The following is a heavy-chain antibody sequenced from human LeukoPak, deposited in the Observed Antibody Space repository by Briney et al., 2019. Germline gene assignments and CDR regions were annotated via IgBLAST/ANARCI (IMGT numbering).Heavy chain of an antibody. CDR3: ARQSFAPFQVGPETPIES. Sequence: PSETLSLTCTVSGGSISSYSWNWVRQPPGKGLEWIGYIYYSGSTNYNPSLKSRVTISVDASKGHFSLNLRSVTAADTAVYYCARQSFAPFQVGPETPIESWGQGTLVTVSS. V-gene: IGHV4-59*08. CDR2: IYYSGST. J-gene: IGHJ4*02. CDR1: GGSISSYS. D-gene: IGHD1-26*01.